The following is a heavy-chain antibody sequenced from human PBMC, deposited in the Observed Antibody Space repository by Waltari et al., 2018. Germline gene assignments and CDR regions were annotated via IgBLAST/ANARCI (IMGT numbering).Heavy chain of an antibody. V-gene: IGHV3-64D*08. CDR2: LSSEGSRT. J-gene: IGHJ4*02. CDR1: AFDLRTHA. Sequence: EVQLVESGGGLVQPGGSLRRSCSASAFDLRTHATHWVPQAPGKGLQYVSALSSEGSRTYDAESVKGRFTISSDNSKNTLHLPLSSLRTEDPAVYVCLKVGGYSSSGYAYFDYWGQGILVTVSS. CDR3: LKVGGYSSSGYAYFDY. D-gene: IGHD6-19*01.